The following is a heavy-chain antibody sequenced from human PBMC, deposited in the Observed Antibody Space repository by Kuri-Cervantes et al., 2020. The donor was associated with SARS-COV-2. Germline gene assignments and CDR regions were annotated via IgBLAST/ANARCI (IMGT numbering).Heavy chain of an antibody. CDR3: ARGGGTYWNYYYMDV. J-gene: IGHJ6*03. CDR1: GFTFSTYR. Sequence: LSLSCAASGFTFSTYRMNWVRQAPGKGLEWVSYISSSSSYIYYADSVKGRFTISRDNARNSLFLQMNSLRAEDTAVYHCARGGGTYWNYYYMDVWGKGTTVTVSS. CDR2: ISSSSSYI. V-gene: IGHV3-21*01. D-gene: IGHD1-26*01.